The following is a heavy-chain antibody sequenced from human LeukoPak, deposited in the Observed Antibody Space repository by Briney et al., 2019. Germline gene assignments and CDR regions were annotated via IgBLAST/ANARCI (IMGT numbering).Heavy chain of an antibody. CDR3: AKHSSSWHYFDY. CDR1: GFTFSSYA. CDR2: ISGSGGGT. J-gene: IGHJ4*02. Sequence: PGGSLRLSCAASGFTFSSYAMGWVRQAPGKGPEWVSAISGSGGGTYFADSVKGRFTISRDNSKNTLFLQMDSLRADDTAVYYCAKHSSSWHYFDYWGQGTLVTVSS. D-gene: IGHD6-13*01. V-gene: IGHV3-23*01.